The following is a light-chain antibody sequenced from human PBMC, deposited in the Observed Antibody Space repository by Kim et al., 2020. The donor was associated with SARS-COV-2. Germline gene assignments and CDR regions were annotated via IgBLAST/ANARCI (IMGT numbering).Light chain of an antibody. CDR3: YQYNDWPPGP. CDR1: QSVNSH. V-gene: IGKV3-15*01. J-gene: IGKJ2*01. Sequence: VYPGARATLPCRARQSVNSHLAWYQQRPGQSPRLLIYGASTRASGVPARFSGSGSGTEFSLTISSLQSEDIAIYYCYQYNDWPPGPFGQGTKLEIK. CDR2: GAS.